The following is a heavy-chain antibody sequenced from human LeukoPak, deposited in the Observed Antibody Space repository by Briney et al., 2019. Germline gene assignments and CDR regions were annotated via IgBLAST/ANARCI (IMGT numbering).Heavy chain of an antibody. Sequence: HPGGSLRLSCAASGFIFSNYWMSWVRQAPGKGLEWVANINQDGSEKYYVDSVKGRFTISRDNPRKSVYLQVNSLGAEDTALYYCARVGVGTLNYWGQGTLVTVSS. J-gene: IGHJ4*02. CDR1: GFIFSNYW. CDR2: INQDGSEK. V-gene: IGHV3-7*04. D-gene: IGHD1-26*01. CDR3: ARVGVGTLNY.